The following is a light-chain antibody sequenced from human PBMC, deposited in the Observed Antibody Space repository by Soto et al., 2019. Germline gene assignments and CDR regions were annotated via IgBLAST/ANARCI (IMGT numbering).Light chain of an antibody. Sequence: QLVLTQSPSASASLGASVNLTCTLSSGHSSYAIAWHQQQPEKGPRFLMMLNSDGSHNKGDGIPDRFSGSSSGTERYLTISSLQSEDEADYYCQTWGTGIRVFGGGTKLTFL. CDR3: QTWGTGIRV. V-gene: IGLV4-69*01. CDR2: LNSDGSH. J-gene: IGLJ3*02. CDR1: SGHSSYA.